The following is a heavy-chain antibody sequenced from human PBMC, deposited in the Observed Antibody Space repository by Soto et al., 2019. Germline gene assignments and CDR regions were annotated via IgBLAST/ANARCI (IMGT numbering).Heavy chain of an antibody. J-gene: IGHJ4*02. CDR1: GGSISSSNW. CDR2: IYHSGST. Sequence: SETLSLTCAVSGGSISSSNWWSWVRQPPGKGLEWIGEIYHSGSTNYNPSLKSRVTISVDTSKNQFSLKLSSVTAADTAVYYCARGLAQTTVTTADWWGQGTLVTVSS. V-gene: IGHV4-4*02. CDR3: ARGLAQTTVTTADW. D-gene: IGHD4-17*01.